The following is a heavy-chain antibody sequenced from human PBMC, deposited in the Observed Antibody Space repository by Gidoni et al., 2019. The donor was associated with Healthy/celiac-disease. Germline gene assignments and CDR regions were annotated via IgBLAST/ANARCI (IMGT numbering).Heavy chain of an antibody. Sequence: QLQLQESGPGLVQPSETLSLTCPVSGGSLSSRSYYWGWIRQPPGKGLEWIGSIYYSGSTYYNPSLKSRVTISVDTSKNQFSLKLSSVTAADTAVYYCARYTLSSSKPKRVFDYWGQGTLVTVSS. D-gene: IGHD6-13*01. J-gene: IGHJ4*02. CDR2: IYYSGST. CDR1: GGSLSSRSYY. CDR3: ARYTLSSSKPKRVFDY. V-gene: IGHV4-39*01.